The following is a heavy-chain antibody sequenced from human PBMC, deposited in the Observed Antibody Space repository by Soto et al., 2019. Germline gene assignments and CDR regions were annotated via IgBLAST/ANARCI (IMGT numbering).Heavy chain of an antibody. D-gene: IGHD5-12*01. CDR1: GGTFSSYA. CDR3: ASLVNSGYDPSGYFDY. CDR2: IIHIFGTA. V-gene: IGHV1-69*01. J-gene: IGHJ4*02. Sequence: QVQLVQSGAEVKKPGSSVRVSCKASGGTFSSYAISWVRQAPGQGLEWMGGIIHIFGTANYAQKFQGRVTITADESTSTAYMELSSLRSEDTAVYYCASLVNSGYDPSGYFDYWGQGTLVTVSS.